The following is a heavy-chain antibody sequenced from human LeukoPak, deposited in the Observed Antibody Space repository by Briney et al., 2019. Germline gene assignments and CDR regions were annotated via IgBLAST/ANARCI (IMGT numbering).Heavy chain of an antibody. CDR1: GFTFSDYD. CDR3: AKDDYGMDV. CDR2: ISYDGSNK. V-gene: IGHV3-30*18. J-gene: IGHJ6*02. Sequence: QPGRSLRLSCAASGFTFSDYDMHWVRQAPGKGLEWVAVISYDGSNKYYAGSVKGRFTISRDNSKNTVSLQMNSLRAEDTAVYYCAKDDYGMDVWGQGTTVTVSS.